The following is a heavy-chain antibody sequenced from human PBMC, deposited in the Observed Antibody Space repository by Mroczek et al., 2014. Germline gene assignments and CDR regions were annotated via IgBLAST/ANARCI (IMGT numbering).Heavy chain of an antibody. D-gene: IGHD6-19*01. CDR1: GYTFGNYA. V-gene: IGHV1-3*01. Sequence: QVQLVQSGAEVKRPGASVRVSCKASGYTFGNYALQWVRQAPGQRPEWMGWINAGSGYTKYSQKFQGRVTIIRDTSASTAYMELRSLRSEDTAMYYCARGTNTAVAAPFDYWGQGTLVTVSS. CDR3: ARGTNTAVAAPFDY. J-gene: IGHJ4*02. CDR2: INAGSGYT.